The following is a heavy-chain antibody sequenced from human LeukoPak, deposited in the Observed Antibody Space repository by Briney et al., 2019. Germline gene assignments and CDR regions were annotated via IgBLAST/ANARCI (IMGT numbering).Heavy chain of an antibody. D-gene: IGHD3-22*01. CDR2: IYHSGST. J-gene: IGHJ4*02. Sequence: SETLSLTCTVSGYSISSGYYWGWIRQPPGKGLEWIGSIYHSGSTYYNPSLESRVTISVDTSKNQFSLKLSSVTAADTAVYYCARFLDGSSGYYRKYYFDYWGQGTLVTVSS. CDR3: ARFLDGSSGYYRKYYFDY. V-gene: IGHV4-38-2*02. CDR1: GYSISSGYY.